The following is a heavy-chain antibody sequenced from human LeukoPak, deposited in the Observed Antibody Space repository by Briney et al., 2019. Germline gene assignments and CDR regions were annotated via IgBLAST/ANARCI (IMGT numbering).Heavy chain of an antibody. CDR1: GGTFSSYA. D-gene: IGHD6-19*01. CDR3: AREVRAVAGTLDY. Sequence: SVKVSCKASGGTFSSYAISWVRRAPGQGLEWMGGIIPIFGTANYAQKFQGRVTITADESTSTAYMELSSLRSEDTAVYYCAREVRAVAGTLDYWGQGTLVTVSS. V-gene: IGHV1-69*13. CDR2: IIPIFGTA. J-gene: IGHJ4*02.